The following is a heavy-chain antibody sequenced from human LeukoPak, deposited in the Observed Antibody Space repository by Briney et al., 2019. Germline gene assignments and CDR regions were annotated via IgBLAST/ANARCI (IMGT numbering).Heavy chain of an antibody. Sequence: PGGSLRLSCAASGFTFSSYGMHWVRQAPGKGLGWVAFIRYDGSNKYYADSVKGRFTISRDNSKNTLYLQMNSLRAEDTAVYYCAKELYPRRNWNDGGFDYWGQGTLVTVSS. CDR2: IRYDGSNK. V-gene: IGHV3-30*02. D-gene: IGHD1-1*01. CDR3: AKELYPRRNWNDGGFDY. CDR1: GFTFSSYG. J-gene: IGHJ4*02.